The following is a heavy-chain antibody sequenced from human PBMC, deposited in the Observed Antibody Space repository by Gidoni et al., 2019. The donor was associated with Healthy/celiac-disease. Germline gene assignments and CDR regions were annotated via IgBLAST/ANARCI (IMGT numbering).Heavy chain of an antibody. J-gene: IGHJ4*02. CDR1: GYTFTSYA. D-gene: IGHD1-20*01. V-gene: IGHV1-3*01. CDR3: ARVGNWNDVWGFDY. CDR2: INPGNGNT. Sequence: QVQLVQSGAEVKKPGASVKVSCKASGYTFTSYAMHWVRQAPGPRLGWMGWINPGNGNTKYSQKFQGRVTITRDTSASTAYVELSSLRSEDTAVYYCARVGNWNDVWGFDYWGQGTLVTVSS.